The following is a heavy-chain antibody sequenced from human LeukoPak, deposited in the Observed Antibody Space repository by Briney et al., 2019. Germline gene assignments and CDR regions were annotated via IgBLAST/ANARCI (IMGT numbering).Heavy chain of an antibody. J-gene: IGHJ3*02. CDR3: ASQKNDFGDYPDAFDM. D-gene: IGHD4-17*01. Sequence: ASVKVSCKASGYTFANYYIHWVRQAPGQGLEWMGIINPSGGFTSYAQKFQGRVTMTRDTSTSTVYMELSSLRSEDTALYYCASQKNDFGDYPDAFDMWGQGTMVTVSS. V-gene: IGHV1-46*01. CDR2: INPSGGFT. CDR1: GYTFANYY.